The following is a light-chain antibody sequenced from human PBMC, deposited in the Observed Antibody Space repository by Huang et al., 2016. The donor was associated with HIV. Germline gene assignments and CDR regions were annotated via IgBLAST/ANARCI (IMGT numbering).Light chain of an antibody. CDR3: QQSYSTPYT. Sequence: DIQMTQSPSSLSASVGGRVTITCRASQRISSYLNWYHQKPGKAPKLLIYAASSLQSGVPSRFSGSGSGTDFTLTISSLQPEDFATYYCQQSYSTPYTFGQGTKLEIK. J-gene: IGKJ2*01. CDR2: AAS. CDR1: QRISSY. V-gene: IGKV1-39*01.